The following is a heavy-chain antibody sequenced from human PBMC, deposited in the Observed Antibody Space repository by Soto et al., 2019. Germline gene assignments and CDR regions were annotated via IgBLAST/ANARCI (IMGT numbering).Heavy chain of an antibody. D-gene: IGHD3-22*01. V-gene: IGHV4-34*09. Sequence: TPSSTGPVFGKAVSWEYSSWIQKHQGKGLEWIGEINDSGSTNYNPSLKSRVTISVDTSKNQFSLKLSSVTAADTAVYYCAAWAHDSTAGYDSSGYGSDYFDYWGQGTLVTVSS. CDR1: GKAVSWEY. J-gene: IGHJ4*02. CDR3: AAWAHDSTAGYDSSGYGSDYFDY. CDR2: INDSGST.